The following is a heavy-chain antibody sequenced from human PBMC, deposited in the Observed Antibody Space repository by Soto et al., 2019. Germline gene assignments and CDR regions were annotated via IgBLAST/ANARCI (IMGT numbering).Heavy chain of an antibody. CDR2: IYPGDSDT. CDR1: GYSFTSYW. V-gene: IGHV5-51*01. D-gene: IGHD3-10*01. Sequence: GESLKISCKGSGYSFTSYWIGWVRQMPGKGLEWMGIIYPGDSDTRYSPSFQGQVTISADKSISTAYLQWSSLKASDTAMYYCAGGGVRGVITRTRDYFGMDVWGQGTTVTVSS. J-gene: IGHJ6*02. CDR3: AGGGVRGVITRTRDYFGMDV.